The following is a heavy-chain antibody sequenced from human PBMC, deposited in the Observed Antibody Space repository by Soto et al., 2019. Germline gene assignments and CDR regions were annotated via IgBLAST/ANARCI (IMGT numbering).Heavy chain of an antibody. V-gene: IGHV3-23*01. D-gene: IGHD2-15*01. CDR3: ARDGYCSGGSCYSVPVFDY. J-gene: IGHJ4*02. Sequence: GSLRLSCAASGFTFSSYAMSWVRQAPGKGLEWVSAISGSGGSTYYADSVKGRFTISRDNSKNTLYLQMNSLRAEGTAVYYCARDGYCSGGSCYSVPVFDYWGQGTLVTVSS. CDR1: GFTFSSYA. CDR2: ISGSGGST.